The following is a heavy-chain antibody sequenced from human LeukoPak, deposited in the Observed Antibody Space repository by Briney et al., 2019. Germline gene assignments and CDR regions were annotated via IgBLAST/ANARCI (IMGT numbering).Heavy chain of an antibody. D-gene: IGHD6-19*01. J-gene: IGHJ4*02. Sequence: GGSLRLSCAAAGFTFSSYCMHWVRQAPGKVREWVGAIWYVGTNKYYADSVKGRFTISRDNPKNTLYLQMNSLRAEDTAVYYCARVSSGCYPYFDYWGQGTLVTVSS. CDR3: ARVSSGCYPYFDY. V-gene: IGHV3-33*01. CDR2: IWYVGTNK. CDR1: GFTFSSYC.